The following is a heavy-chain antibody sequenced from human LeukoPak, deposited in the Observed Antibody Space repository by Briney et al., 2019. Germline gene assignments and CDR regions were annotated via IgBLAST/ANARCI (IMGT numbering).Heavy chain of an antibody. CDR2: ITTTGGTT. Sequence: GGSLRLSCAASGFTFKNFAMTWVRQAPGKGLEWVSTITTTGGTTYYADSVKGRFTMSRDNSKSTLYLQMNSLRGDDSAVYFCAKIEPPRGSRSGWYETNDLWGQGTPVIVSS. CDR1: GFTFKNFA. D-gene: IGHD6-19*01. CDR3: AKIEPPRGSRSGWYETNDL. J-gene: IGHJ5*02. V-gene: IGHV3-23*01.